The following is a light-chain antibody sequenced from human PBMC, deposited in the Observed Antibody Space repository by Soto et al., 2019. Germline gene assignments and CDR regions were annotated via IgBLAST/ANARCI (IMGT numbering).Light chain of an antibody. J-gene: IGKJ1*01. Sequence: ELVLTQSPGTLSLSPGERATLSCRASQSVNSIYLAWYQQKPGQPPRLIIYGASSRATGIPDRFSGSGSGTDFTLTISRLEPEDFSVYYCQQLGSSQWTLGQGTKVESK. CDR3: QQLGSSQWT. CDR1: QSVNSIY. V-gene: IGKV3-20*01. CDR2: GAS.